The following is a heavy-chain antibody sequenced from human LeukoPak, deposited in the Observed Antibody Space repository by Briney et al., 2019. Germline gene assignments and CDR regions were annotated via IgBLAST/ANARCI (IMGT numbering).Heavy chain of an antibody. V-gene: IGHV4-61*02. J-gene: IGHJ3*02. Sequence: SETLSLTCTVSGGSISSGSYYWSWIRQPAGKGLEWIGRIYSSGSTNYNPSLKSRVTISLDTSKNQFSLKLSSVTAADTAVYYCARVEYYYDSSGYFDAFDIWGQGTMVTVS. CDR1: GGSISSGSYY. CDR2: IYSSGST. CDR3: ARVEYYYDSSGYFDAFDI. D-gene: IGHD3-22*01.